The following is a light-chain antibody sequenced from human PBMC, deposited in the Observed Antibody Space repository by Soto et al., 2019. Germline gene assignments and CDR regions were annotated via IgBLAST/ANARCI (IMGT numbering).Light chain of an antibody. J-gene: IGKJ5*01. V-gene: IGKV3-20*01. Sequence: EIVLTQSPGTLSFSPGERATLSCRASQSVSNNLAWYQQKPGLAPTLLISDASSRASGVPDRFTGGGSGTDFTLTIRRLEPEDFALYYCQHYAAPPITFGQGTRLEIK. CDR3: QHYAAPPIT. CDR2: DAS. CDR1: QSVSNN.